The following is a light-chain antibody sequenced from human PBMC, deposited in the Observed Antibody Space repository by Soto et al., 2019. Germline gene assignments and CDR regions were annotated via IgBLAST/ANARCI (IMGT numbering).Light chain of an antibody. CDR3: QQYNDWPPRLT. Sequence: DIVLTQSPGTLSLSPGERATLSCRTSQRVTHNYLAWYQQKPGPAPRPLLYGASTRATGIPARSSGSGSETEFTLTISSLQSDDFAVYYCQQYNDWPPRLTFGGGTKVDI. V-gene: IGKV3-15*01. CDR1: QRVTHN. CDR2: GAS. J-gene: IGKJ4*01.